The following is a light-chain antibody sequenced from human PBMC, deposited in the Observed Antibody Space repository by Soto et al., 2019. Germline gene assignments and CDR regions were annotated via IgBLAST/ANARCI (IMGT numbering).Light chain of an antibody. CDR2: RNN. J-gene: IGLJ1*01. V-gene: IGLV1-47*01. CDR3: ATGDDSLNGFYG. CDR1: TSNIGSNY. Sequence: QSVLTQPPSASGTPGQGVTISCSGSTSNIGSNYVYWYQQLPGTAPKLLIYRNNQRPSGVPDRFSGSKSGTSASLAISGLRSDDEADYFCATGDDSLNGFYGFGTGTKLTVL.